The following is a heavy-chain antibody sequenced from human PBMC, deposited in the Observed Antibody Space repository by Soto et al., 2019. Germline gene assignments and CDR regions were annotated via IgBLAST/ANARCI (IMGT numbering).Heavy chain of an antibody. CDR2: IIPILGIA. Sequence: SVKVSCKASGGTFSSCTISWVRQAPGQGLEWMGRIIPILGIANYAQKFQGRVTITADKSTSTAYMELSSLRSEDTAVYYCASEYRGSYDYDYSYGMDVWGQGTTVTVSS. CDR1: GGTFSSCT. D-gene: IGHD1-26*01. J-gene: IGHJ6*02. V-gene: IGHV1-69*02. CDR3: ASEYRGSYDYDYSYGMDV.